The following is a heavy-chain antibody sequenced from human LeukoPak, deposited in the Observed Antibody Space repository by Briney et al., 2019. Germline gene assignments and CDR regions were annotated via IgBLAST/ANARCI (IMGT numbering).Heavy chain of an antibody. J-gene: IGHJ6*02. D-gene: IGHD3-22*01. V-gene: IGHV3-30*03. CDR1: GFTFSDYG. CDR3: ARDLYYYDSSGYWPSYYYYGMDV. Sequence: GGSLRLSCAASGFTFSDYGMHWVRQAPGKGLEWVAVIANDGRDKKYADSVRGRFTISRDNSKNTVYLQMNSLRAEDTAVYYCARDLYYYDSSGYWPSYYYYGMDVWGQGTTVTVSS. CDR2: IANDGRDK.